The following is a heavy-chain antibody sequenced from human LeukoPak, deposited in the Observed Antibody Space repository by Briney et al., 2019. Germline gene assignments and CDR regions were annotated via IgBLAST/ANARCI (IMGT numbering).Heavy chain of an antibody. CDR1: GFTFSSYG. V-gene: IGHV3-33*06. Sequence: GGSLRLSCAASGFTFSSYGMHWVRQAPGKGLEWVAVIWYDGSNKYYADSVKGRFTISRDNSKNTLYLQMSSLRAEDTAVYYCAKDGQVPPRHYFDYWGQGTLVNVSS. CDR2: IWYDGSNK. CDR3: AKDGQVPPRHYFDY. D-gene: IGHD2-2*01. J-gene: IGHJ4*02.